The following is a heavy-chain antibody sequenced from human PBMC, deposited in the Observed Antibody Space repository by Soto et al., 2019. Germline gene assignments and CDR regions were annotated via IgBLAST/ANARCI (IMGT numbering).Heavy chain of an antibody. V-gene: IGHV4-30-4*01. CDR1: GDSISTVDYF. CDR2: IYKSTTT. J-gene: IGHJ5*01. Sequence: SETLSLTCSVSGDSISTVDYFWAWIRQPPGQALEYIGYIYKSTTTYYNPSFESRVAISLDTSKSQFSLTVTSVTAADTAVYFCARGRYCLTGTCFPNWFDSWGQGTLVTVSS. D-gene: IGHD2-15*01. CDR3: ARGRYCLTGTCFPNWFDS.